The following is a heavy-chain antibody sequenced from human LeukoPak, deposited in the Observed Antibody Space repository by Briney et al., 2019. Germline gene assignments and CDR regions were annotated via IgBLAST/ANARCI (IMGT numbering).Heavy chain of an antibody. CDR1: GGSISSGGYY. CDR2: IYHSGST. V-gene: IGHV4-30-2*01. CDR3: ARDNCSTSCYIPHY. Sequence: PSETLSLTCTVSGGSISSGGYYWSWIRQPPGKGLEWIGYIYHSGSTYYNPSLKSRVTISVDRSKNQFSLKLSSVTAADTAVYYCARDNCSTSCYIPHYWGQGTLVTVSS. D-gene: IGHD2-2*02. J-gene: IGHJ4*02.